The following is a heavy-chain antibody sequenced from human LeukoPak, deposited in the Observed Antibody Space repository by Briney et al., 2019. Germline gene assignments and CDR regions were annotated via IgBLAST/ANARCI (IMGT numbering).Heavy chain of an antibody. CDR1: GGSISSYY. CDR2: IYYSGST. D-gene: IGHD3-16*02. CDR3: ARVIGTSGFDP. J-gene: IGHJ5*02. Sequence: PSETLSLTCTVSGGSISSYYWSWIRQPPGKGLEWIGYIYYSGSTNYNPSLKSRVTISVDTSKNQFSLKLSSVTAADTAVYYCARVIGTSGFDPWGQGTLVTVSS. V-gene: IGHV4-59*01.